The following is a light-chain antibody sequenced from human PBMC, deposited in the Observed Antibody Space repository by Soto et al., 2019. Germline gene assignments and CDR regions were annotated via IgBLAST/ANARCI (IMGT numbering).Light chain of an antibody. CDR2: RND. J-gene: IGLJ7*01. CDR3: VAWDDSLSGGV. Sequence: QSVLTQPPTASGTPGQRVTISCSGSRSNIGSNYVYWYQQVPGTAPKLLSYRNDQRPSGVPDRFSGSKSGTSASLAISGLRSEDEAEYYCVAWDDSLSGGVFGGGTQLTVL. CDR1: RSNIGSNY. V-gene: IGLV1-47*01.